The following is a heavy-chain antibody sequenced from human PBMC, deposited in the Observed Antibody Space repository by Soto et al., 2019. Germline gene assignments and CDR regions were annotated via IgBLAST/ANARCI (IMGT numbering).Heavy chain of an antibody. V-gene: IGHV3-11*01. J-gene: IGHJ6*02. Sequence: PGGSLRLSCAASGFTFSDYYMIWIRQAPGKGLEWVSCISSSGDTTYYADSVKGRFTISRDNSKNTLYLQMNSLRAEDTAVYYCAKAGGLANGYYYYGMDVWGQGTTVTVSS. D-gene: IGHD2-15*01. CDR2: ISSSGDTT. CDR3: AKAGGLANGYYYYGMDV. CDR1: GFTFSDYY.